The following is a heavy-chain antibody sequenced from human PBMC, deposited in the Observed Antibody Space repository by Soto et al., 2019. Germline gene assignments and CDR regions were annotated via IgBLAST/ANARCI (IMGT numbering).Heavy chain of an antibody. J-gene: IGHJ4*02. CDR1: GVSISTSNW. CDR3: ARARATIAAAAILDC. V-gene: IGHV4-4*02. Sequence: QVQLQESGPGLVKPSGTLSLTGAVSGVSISTSNWWGWVRQPPGTWLEWIGEVYRTGSTTYNPSLESRLTISVDKSKTQFSLKLTSVTAADTAVYYCARARATIAAAAILDCWGKGPLVTVSS. CDR2: VYRTGST. D-gene: IGHD6-13*01.